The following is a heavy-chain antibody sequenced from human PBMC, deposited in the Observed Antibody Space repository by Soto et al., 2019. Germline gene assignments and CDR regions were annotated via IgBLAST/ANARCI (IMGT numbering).Heavy chain of an antibody. CDR3: AKSGFAFDI. V-gene: IGHV3-30*18. J-gene: IGHJ3*02. D-gene: IGHD6-25*01. CDR1: GFTFSSYG. Sequence: PGGSLRLSCAASGFTFSSYGMHWVRQAPGKGLEWVAVISYDGSNKYYADSVKGRFTISRDNSKNTLYLQMNSLRAEDTAVYYCAKSGFAFDIWGQGTMVTVSS. CDR2: ISYDGSNK.